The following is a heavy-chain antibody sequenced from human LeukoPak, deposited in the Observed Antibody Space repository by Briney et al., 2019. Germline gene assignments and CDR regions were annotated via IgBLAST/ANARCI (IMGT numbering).Heavy chain of an antibody. D-gene: IGHD1-20*01. CDR1: GDSISSSY. CDR2: ISASGNT. V-gene: IGHV4-4*09. Sequence: SETLSLTCTVSGDSISSSYWNWIRQTSGKGLEWIGYISASGNTNYNPSLKSRIIISVDMSKNQFSLKLSSVTAADTAVYYCARLIPGTTGLRKNYFDYWGQGTLVIVSS. CDR3: ARLIPGTTGLRKNYFDY. J-gene: IGHJ4*02.